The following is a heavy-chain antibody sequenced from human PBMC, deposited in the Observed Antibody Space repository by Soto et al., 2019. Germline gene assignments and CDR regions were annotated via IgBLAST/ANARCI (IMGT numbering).Heavy chain of an antibody. Sequence: LSLTCTVSGGSISSGGYYWSWIRQHPGKGLEWIGYIYYSGSTYYNPSLKSRVTISVDTSKNQFSLKLSSVTAADTAVYYCARAGSGYILFDYWGQGTLVTVSS. CDR1: GGSISSGGYY. D-gene: IGHD5-12*01. CDR3: ARAGSGYILFDY. V-gene: IGHV4-31*03. J-gene: IGHJ4*02. CDR2: IYYSGST.